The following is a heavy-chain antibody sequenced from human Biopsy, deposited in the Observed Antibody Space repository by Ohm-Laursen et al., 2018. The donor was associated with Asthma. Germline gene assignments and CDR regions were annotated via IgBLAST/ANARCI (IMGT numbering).Heavy chain of an antibody. CDR2: THYSGST. D-gene: IGHD5-12*01. V-gene: IGHV4-39*01. Sequence: TLSLTCLVSGASIRGSGSYWAWIRQAPGKGPEWIGTTHYSGSTFYKPSLRSRVTMSLDTSTNQFSLRLSSVTATDTAVYYCASPVNRAFGGYEWAAVFDYWGQGILVTVSS. CDR1: GASIRGSGSY. CDR3: ASPVNRAFGGYEWAAVFDY. J-gene: IGHJ4*02.